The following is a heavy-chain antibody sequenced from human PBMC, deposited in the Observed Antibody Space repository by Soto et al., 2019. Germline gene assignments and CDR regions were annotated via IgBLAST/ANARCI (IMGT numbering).Heavy chain of an antibody. Sequence: GASVKVSCKASGGTFSSYAISWVRQAPGQGLEWMGGIIPIFGTANYAQKFQGRVTITADESTSTAYMELSSLRSEDTAVYYCARAREGRWLQFEYCYYGMDVWGQGTTVTVSS. D-gene: IGHD5-12*01. CDR1: GGTFSSYA. J-gene: IGHJ6*02. V-gene: IGHV1-69*13. CDR3: ARAREGRWLQFEYCYYGMDV. CDR2: IIPIFGTA.